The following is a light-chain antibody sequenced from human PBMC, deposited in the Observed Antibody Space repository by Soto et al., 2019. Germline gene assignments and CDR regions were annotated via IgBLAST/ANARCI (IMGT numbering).Light chain of an antibody. Sequence: QSVLTQPASVSGSPGQSITISCTGTSSDVGGYNYVSWYQQHPGKAPKLMIYDVSNRPSGVSNRFSGSKSGNTASLTISGRQAEDDADYYCSSYTTSTTVVFGGGTKLTVL. V-gene: IGLV2-14*01. CDR1: SSDVGGYNY. CDR2: DVS. J-gene: IGLJ2*01. CDR3: SSYTTSTTVV.